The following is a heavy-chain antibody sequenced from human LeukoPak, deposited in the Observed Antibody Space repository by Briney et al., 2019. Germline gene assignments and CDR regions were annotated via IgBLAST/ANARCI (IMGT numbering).Heavy chain of an antibody. CDR2: ISSSSSTI. D-gene: IGHD3-3*01. CDR3: AREGYDFWSGGYYYMDV. Sequence: GGSLRLSCAASGFTFSNTWMSWVRQAPGKGLEWVSYISSSSSTIYYADSVKGRFTISRDNAKNSLYLQMNSLRAEDTAVYYCAREGYDFWSGGYYYMDVWGKGTTVTVSS. V-gene: IGHV3-48*01. J-gene: IGHJ6*03. CDR1: GFTFSNTW.